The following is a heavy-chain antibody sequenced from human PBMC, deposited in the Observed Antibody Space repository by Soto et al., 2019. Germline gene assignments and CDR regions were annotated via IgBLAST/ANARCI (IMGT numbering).Heavy chain of an antibody. CDR3: ATKPNGLYYFDY. CDR2: IYSSGVT. CDR1: GGSISSAGYY. D-gene: IGHD2-8*01. V-gene: IGHV4-31*03. Sequence: QVQLQESGPGLVQPSQTLSLTCTVSGGSISSAGYYWSWIRQHPGKGLEWIGYIYSSGVTYYDPSLKSRVAGSVDMSKNPFALRLSSVTAADTAVYYCATKPNGLYYFDYWGQGALVTVSS. J-gene: IGHJ4*02.